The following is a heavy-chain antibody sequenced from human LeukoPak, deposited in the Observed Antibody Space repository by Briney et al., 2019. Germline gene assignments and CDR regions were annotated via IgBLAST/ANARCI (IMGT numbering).Heavy chain of an antibody. CDR1: GGSISSYY. CDR2: IYYSGST. J-gene: IGHJ4*02. D-gene: IGHD5-12*01. CDR3: ARLWGYSGYGRHVFDY. V-gene: IGHV4-59*08. Sequence: SETLSLTCTVSGGSISSYYWSWIRQPPGKGLEWIGYIYYSGSTNYNPSLKSRVTISVDTSKNQFSLKLSSVTAADTAVYYCARLWGYSGYGRHVFDYWGQGTLVTVSS.